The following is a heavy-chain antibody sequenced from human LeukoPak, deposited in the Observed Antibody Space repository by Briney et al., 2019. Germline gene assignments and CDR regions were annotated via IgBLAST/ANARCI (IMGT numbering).Heavy chain of an antibody. CDR3: VTDRSGSYDY. V-gene: IGHV4-59*01. J-gene: IGHJ4*02. Sequence: PSETLSLTCTVSGGSISPYYWSWLRQPPGKGLEWLGYIYYSGNTEYKPSLKSRVAMSVDTSKNQFSLRLSSVTAADTAVYYCVTDRSGSYDYWGQGILVTVSS. CDR2: IYYSGNT. CDR1: GGSISPYY. D-gene: IGHD1-26*01.